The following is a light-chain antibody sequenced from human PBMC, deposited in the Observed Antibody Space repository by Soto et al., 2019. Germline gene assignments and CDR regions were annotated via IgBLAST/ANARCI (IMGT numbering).Light chain of an antibody. CDR2: DAS. J-gene: IGKJ5*01. V-gene: IGKV3-11*01. CDR3: QQYGYSPIT. CDR1: QSVRTS. Sequence: ELVLQQSPGTLSLSPGARAPLSGRASQSVRTSLAWYQHKPGQAPRLVIYDASLRANGVPARFGGSGSGTDFTLTINSLEPEDFAVYYCQQYGYSPITFGQGTRLEIK.